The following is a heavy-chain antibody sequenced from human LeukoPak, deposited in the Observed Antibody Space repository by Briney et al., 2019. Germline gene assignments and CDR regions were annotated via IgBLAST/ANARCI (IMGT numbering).Heavy chain of an antibody. J-gene: IGHJ4*02. D-gene: IGHD3-22*01. CDR1: GGSFSGYY. CDR3: AREFYYYDSSGYPDY. CDR2: INHSGST. V-gene: IGHV4-34*01. Sequence: SETLSLTCAVYGGSFSGYYWSWIRQPPGKGLEWIGEINHSGSTNYNPSLKSRVTISVDTSKNQFSLKLSSVTAADTAVYYCAREFYYYDSSGYPDYWGQGTLVTVSS.